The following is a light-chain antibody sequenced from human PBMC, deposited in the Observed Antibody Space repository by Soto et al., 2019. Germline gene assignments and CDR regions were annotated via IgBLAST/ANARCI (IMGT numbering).Light chain of an antibody. CDR1: SSDVGSYNL. CDR2: EGS. J-gene: IGLJ2*01. CDR3: CSYAGSSTVV. V-gene: IGLV2-23*01. Sequence: QSALTQPASVSGSPGQSITISCTGTSSDVGSYNLVSWYQQHPGKAPKLMIYEGSKRPSGVSNRFSGSKSGNTASLTISGLQAEYEGDYYCCSYAGSSTVVFGGGTKVTVL.